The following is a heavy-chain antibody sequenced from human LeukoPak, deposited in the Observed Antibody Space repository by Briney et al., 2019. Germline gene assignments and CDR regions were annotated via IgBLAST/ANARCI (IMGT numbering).Heavy chain of an antibody. V-gene: IGHV1-69*05. J-gene: IGHJ5*02. CDR2: IIPILGTA. D-gene: IGHD2-2*01. CDR1: GGTFSSYA. CDR3: ARGNVVLPATYNWFDP. Sequence: ASVKVSCKASGGTFSSYAISWVRQAPGQGLEWMGGIIPILGTADYAQKFQGRLTITTDESTSTAYMELSSLRSEDTAVFYCARGNVVLPATYNWFDPWGQGTLVTVSS.